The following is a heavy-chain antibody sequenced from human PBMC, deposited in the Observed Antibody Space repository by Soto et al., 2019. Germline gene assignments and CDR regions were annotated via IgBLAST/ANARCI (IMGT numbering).Heavy chain of an antibody. V-gene: IGHV1-69*12. CDR1: GGTFSSYA. CDR2: IIPIFGTA. CDR3: ARDRGPSSGYYPYWFDP. Sequence: QVQLVQSGAEVKKPGSSVKVSCKASGGTFSSYAISWVRQAPGQGLEWMGEIIPIFGTANYAQKFQGRVTFPADESTSEAYMGLSSLRAEDTAVYYCARDRGPSSGYYPYWFDPWGQGTLVTVSS. D-gene: IGHD3-22*01. J-gene: IGHJ5*02.